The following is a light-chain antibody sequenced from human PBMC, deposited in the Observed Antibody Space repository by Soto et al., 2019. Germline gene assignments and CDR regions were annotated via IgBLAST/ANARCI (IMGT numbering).Light chain of an antibody. CDR1: SSDVGVYNY. J-gene: IGLJ1*01. Sequence: QSALTQPASVSGSPGQSITISCTGTSSDVGVYNYVSWYQQHPGKAPKLMIYEVSDRPSGVSNRFSGSKSGNTASLTIFGLQAEDEADYYCSSYTSSGTYVFGTGTKLTVL. CDR3: SSYTSSGTYV. CDR2: EVS. V-gene: IGLV2-14*01.